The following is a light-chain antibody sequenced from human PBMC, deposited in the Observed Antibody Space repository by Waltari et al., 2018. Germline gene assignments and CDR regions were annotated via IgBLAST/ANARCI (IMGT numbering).Light chain of an antibody. Sequence: DIQMTQFPSSVSASVGDRVPITCRASQDISRWLAWYQQKLGKAPKFLIYAASTLQSGVPSRFSGTGSGTDFTLTISSLQPEDFATYYCQQANSFPLTFGGGTKVEIK. V-gene: IGKV1-12*01. CDR2: AAS. J-gene: IGKJ4*01. CDR1: QDISRW. CDR3: QQANSFPLT.